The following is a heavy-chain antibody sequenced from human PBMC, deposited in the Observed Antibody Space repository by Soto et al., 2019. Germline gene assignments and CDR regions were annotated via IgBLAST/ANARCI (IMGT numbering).Heavy chain of an antibody. V-gene: IGHV1-3*01. CDR2: INAGNGNT. J-gene: IGHJ3*02. D-gene: IGHD6-19*01. CDR1: GYTFTSYA. CDR3: ARDFPGMQWLVSAFDI. Sequence: QVQLVQSGAEVKKPGASVKVSCKASGYTFTSYAMHWVRQAPGQRLEWMGWINAGNGNTKYSQKFQGRVTITRDTSESTAYMELRSLRSEDTAVYYCARDFPGMQWLVSAFDIWGQGTMVTVSS.